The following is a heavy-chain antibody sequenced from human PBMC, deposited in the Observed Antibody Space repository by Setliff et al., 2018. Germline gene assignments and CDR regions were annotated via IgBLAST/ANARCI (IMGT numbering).Heavy chain of an antibody. CDR2: ISSSSSYI. V-gene: IGHV3-21*01. Sequence: LRFSCAASGFTFSSYSMNWVRQAPGKGLEWVSSISSSSSYIYYADSVKGRFTISRDNAKNSLYLQMNSLRAEDTAVYYCARQPGSQTTFFDYWGQGTLVTVSS. D-gene: IGHD4-4*01. CDR1: GFTFSSYS. CDR3: ARQPGSQTTFFDY. J-gene: IGHJ4*02.